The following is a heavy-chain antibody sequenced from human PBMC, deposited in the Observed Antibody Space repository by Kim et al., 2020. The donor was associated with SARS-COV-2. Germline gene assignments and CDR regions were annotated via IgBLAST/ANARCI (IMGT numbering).Heavy chain of an antibody. V-gene: IGHV3-33*01. Sequence: GGSLRLSCAASGFTFSSYGMHWVRQAPGKGLEWVAVIWYDGSNKYYADSVKGRFTISRDNSKNTLYLQMNSLRAEDTAVYYCARDGEGYYYYGMDVWGQGTTVTVSS. CDR1: GFTFSSYG. CDR2: IWYDGSNK. D-gene: IGHD2-21*01. CDR3: ARDGEGYYYYGMDV. J-gene: IGHJ6*02.